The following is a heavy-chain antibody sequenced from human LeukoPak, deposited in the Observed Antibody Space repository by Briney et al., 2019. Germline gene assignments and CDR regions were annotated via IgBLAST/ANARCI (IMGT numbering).Heavy chain of an antibody. CDR1: GFTFTTYW. CDR3: ARGGDYASGSPGDY. J-gene: IGHJ4*02. D-gene: IGHD3-10*01. V-gene: IGHV3-74*01. Sequence: TGGSLRLSCAASGFTFTTYWMHWVRQAPGKGLVWVSRINTDGSTTTYADSVKGRFTISRDNAKNTLYLQMSSLRAEDTAVYYCARGGDYASGSPGDYWGQGTLVTVSS. CDR2: INTDGSTT.